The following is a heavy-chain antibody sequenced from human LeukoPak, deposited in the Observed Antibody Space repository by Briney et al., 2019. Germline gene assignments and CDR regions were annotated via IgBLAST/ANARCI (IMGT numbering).Heavy chain of an antibody. D-gene: IGHD1-1*01. Sequence: GGSLRLSCPASGFTFSSYSINWVRQAPGKGLEWVSSISSSSSYIYYADSVKGRFTISRDNAKNSLYLQMNSLRAEDTAVYHCARDRLLEERDYYYYYYMDVWGKGTTVTVSS. CDR1: GFTFSSYS. CDR3: ARDRLLEERDYYYYYYMDV. CDR2: ISSSSSYI. J-gene: IGHJ6*03. V-gene: IGHV3-21*01.